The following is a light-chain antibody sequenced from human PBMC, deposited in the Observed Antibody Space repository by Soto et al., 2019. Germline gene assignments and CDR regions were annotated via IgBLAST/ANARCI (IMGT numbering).Light chain of an antibody. CDR2: GSS. Sequence: EIVLTQSPGTLSLFPGERATLSCRASQTINSSFVAWYQQKPGQAPRLLIYGSSTRATGIPDRFSGSGSGTDFTLTITRLDPEDFAVYYCQQFGISPRTFGQGTKLE. V-gene: IGKV3-20*01. J-gene: IGKJ2*01. CDR1: QTINSSF. CDR3: QQFGISPRT.